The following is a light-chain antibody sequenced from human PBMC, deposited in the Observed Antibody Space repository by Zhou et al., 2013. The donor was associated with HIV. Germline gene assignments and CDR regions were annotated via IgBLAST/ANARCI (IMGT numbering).Light chain of an antibody. CDR1: QGINSA. J-gene: IGKJ2*01. CDR2: DAS. Sequence: AIQLTQSPSSLSASVGDRVTITCRASQGINSALAWYQQKPGKAPKLLIYDASSLESGVPSRFSGSGSGTDYTLTISSLQPEDFAPYYCQQFDSYPHTFGLGTQAWRSN. V-gene: IGKV1-13*02. CDR3: QQFDSYPHT.